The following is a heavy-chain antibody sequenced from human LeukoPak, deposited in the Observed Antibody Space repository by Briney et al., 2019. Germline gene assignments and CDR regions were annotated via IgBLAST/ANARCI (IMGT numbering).Heavy chain of an antibody. V-gene: IGHV3-7*01. CDR2: MREDGSEI. J-gene: IGHJ4*02. CDR1: GFPFNVQT. CDR3: ARGGATEGRFEN. Sequence: GGSLRLSCAASGFPFNVQTMSWVRQAPGKGLDWVASMREDGSEIHYVDSVKGRFTISRDNPKNLVYLQMNSLRDEDTAVYYCARGGATEGRFENWGQGTLVTVSS. D-gene: IGHD1-14*01.